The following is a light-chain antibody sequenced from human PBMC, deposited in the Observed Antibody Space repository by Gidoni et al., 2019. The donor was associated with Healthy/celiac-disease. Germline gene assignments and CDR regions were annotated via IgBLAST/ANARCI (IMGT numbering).Light chain of an antibody. J-gene: IGLJ2*01. CDR3: QSYDSSLSGVV. V-gene: IGLV1-40*01. Sequence: SLLTQPPSVSGAPRQRVTISCTGSSYNIGAGYDVHWYQQPPGTAPKLLIYGNSNRPSGVPDRFSGSKSGTSASLAITGLQAEDEADYYCQSYDSSLSGVVFGGGTKLTVL. CDR1: SYNIGAGYD. CDR2: GNS.